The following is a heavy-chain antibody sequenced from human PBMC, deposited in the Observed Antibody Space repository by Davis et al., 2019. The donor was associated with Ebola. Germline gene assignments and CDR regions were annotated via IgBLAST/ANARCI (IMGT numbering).Heavy chain of an antibody. CDR2: ISKSGDTL. CDR3: AKDAAMFWPPEFYFDF. CDR1: GFTFSDYY. D-gene: IGHD3-9*01. J-gene: IGHJ4*02. V-gene: IGHV3-11*04. Sequence: PGGSLRLSCTGSGFTFSDYYMSWIRQAPGKGLEWVSYISKSGDTLFYADSVKGRFTISRDNAKNTLYLQMNSLRAKDTAVYYCAKDAAMFWPPEFYFDFWGQGTLATVSS.